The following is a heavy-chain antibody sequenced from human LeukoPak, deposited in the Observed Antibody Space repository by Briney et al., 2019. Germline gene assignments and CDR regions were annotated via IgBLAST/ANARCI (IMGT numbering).Heavy chain of an antibody. Sequence: GDSLKISCKGSGHTFSTDWIAWVRQMPGKGLEWMGVIYAGDADTRYSPSFQGQVTISADKSLNTAYLQWTNLKASDTAMYYCARFRGELMDGFDFWGQGTLVTVSS. CDR2: IYAGDADT. J-gene: IGHJ4*02. CDR1: GHTFSTDW. D-gene: IGHD1-7*01. CDR3: ARFRGELMDGFDF. V-gene: IGHV5-51*01.